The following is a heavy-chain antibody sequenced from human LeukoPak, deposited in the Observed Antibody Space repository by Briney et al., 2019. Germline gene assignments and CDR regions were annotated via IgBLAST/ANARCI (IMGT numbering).Heavy chain of an antibody. CDR3: ASTYYDFWSGYLNPYYYYGMDV. D-gene: IGHD3-3*01. Sequence: ASVKVSCKASGYTFTSYAMHWVRQAPGQRLEWMGWINASNGNTKYSQKFQGRVTITRDTSASTAYMELSSLRSEDTAVYYCASTYYDFWSGYLNPYYYYGMDVWGQGTTVTVSS. CDR1: GYTFTSYA. V-gene: IGHV1-3*01. J-gene: IGHJ6*02. CDR2: INASNGNT.